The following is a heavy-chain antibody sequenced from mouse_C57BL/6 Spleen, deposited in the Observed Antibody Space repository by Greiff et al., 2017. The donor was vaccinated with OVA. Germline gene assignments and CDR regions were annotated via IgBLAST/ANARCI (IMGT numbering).Heavy chain of an antibody. D-gene: IGHD1-1*01. Sequence: VQLQESGAELVRPGASVTLSCKASGYTFTDYEMHWVKQTPVHGLEWIGAIDPETGGTAYNQKFKGKAILTADKSSSTAYMELRSLTSEDSAVYYCTRWTTVVEEAWFAYWGQGTLVTVSA. CDR2: IDPETGGT. CDR1: GYTFTDYE. J-gene: IGHJ3*01. CDR3: TRWTTVVEEAWFAY. V-gene: IGHV1-15*01.